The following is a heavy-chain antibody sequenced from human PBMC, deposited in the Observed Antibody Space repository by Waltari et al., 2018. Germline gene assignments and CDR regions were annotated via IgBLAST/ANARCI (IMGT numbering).Heavy chain of an antibody. CDR2: ISWNSGSI. CDR3: AKGGVTLAEYFQH. D-gene: IGHD3-10*01. V-gene: IGHV3-9*01. J-gene: IGHJ1*01. CDR1: GFTFDDYA. Sequence: EVQLVASGGGLVQPGRSLRLSCAASGFTFDDYAMPWVRQAPGKGLEWVSGISWNSGSIGYADSVKGRFTISRDNAKNSLYLQMNSLRAEDTALYYCAKGGVTLAEYFQHWGQGTLVTVSS.